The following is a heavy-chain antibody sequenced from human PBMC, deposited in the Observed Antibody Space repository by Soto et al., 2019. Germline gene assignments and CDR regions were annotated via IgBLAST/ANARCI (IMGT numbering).Heavy chain of an antibody. D-gene: IGHD2-2*01. Sequence: SETLCFTCTFSVGPISNSSYDWGWIRQPPGKGLEWIGHIYYTGASYSNPSLKGRVTLSVDTSKNQLSLKLNSMTAADTAVFYCTRLQRRWLSSWSWGQGT. CDR2: IYYTGAS. CDR3: TRLQRRWLSSWS. CDR1: VGPISNSSYD. J-gene: IGHJ5*02. V-gene: IGHV4-39*01.